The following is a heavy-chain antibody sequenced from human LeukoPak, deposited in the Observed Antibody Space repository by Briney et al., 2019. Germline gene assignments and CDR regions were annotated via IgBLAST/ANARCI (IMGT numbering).Heavy chain of an antibody. CDR3: ARDGYNPIDY. Sequence: SETLSLTCTVSGGSISSSTYYWGWIRQPPGKGLEWIGTIYYSGSTYYNPSLKSRVTISVDTSKNQFSLKLSSVTAADTAVYYCARDGYNPIDYWGQGTLVTVSS. V-gene: IGHV4-39*07. J-gene: IGHJ4*02. D-gene: IGHD5-24*01. CDR1: GGSISSSTYY. CDR2: IYYSGST.